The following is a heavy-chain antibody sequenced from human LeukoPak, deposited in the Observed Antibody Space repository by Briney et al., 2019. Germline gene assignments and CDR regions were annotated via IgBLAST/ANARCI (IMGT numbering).Heavy chain of an antibody. V-gene: IGHV3-74*01. CDR3: VRDGQGSTPLDY. D-gene: IGHD2-15*01. Sequence: PGGSLRLSCAASGFTFSSHWMHWDRQAPGKGLVWVSGISTDGSRPRYADSVNGRFTISRDNAKNTLYLQMNSLRAEDTAVYFCVRDGQGSTPLDYWGQGTLVTVSS. J-gene: IGHJ4*02. CDR2: ISTDGSRP. CDR1: GFTFSSHW.